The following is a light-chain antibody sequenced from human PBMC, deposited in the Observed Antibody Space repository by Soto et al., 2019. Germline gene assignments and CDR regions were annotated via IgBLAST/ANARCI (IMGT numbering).Light chain of an antibody. CDR3: ATWDDSLNAVV. Sequence: QSVLTQPPSASGTPGQRVTISCSGSSSNIGTNPVNWYQHVPGTAPKLLIYSNSQLPSGVPDRFSGSRSDTSVSLAISGLQSEDKAAYYCATWDDSLNAVVFGGGTKLTV. J-gene: IGLJ2*01. CDR2: SNS. V-gene: IGLV1-44*01. CDR1: SSNIGTNP.